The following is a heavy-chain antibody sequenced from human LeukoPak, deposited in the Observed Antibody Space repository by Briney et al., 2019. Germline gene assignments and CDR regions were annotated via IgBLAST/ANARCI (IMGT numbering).Heavy chain of an antibody. J-gene: IGHJ4*02. CDR2: MKFDGSEK. CDR1: GFTFSSYW. V-gene: IGHV3-7*01. CDR3: ARKGGSPDY. Sequence: GGSLRLSCAASGFTFSSYWMTWVRQAPGKGLERVANMKFDGSEKYYVDSVKGRFTISRDNAKNSLYLQMNSLRVEDTAVYYCARKGGSPDYWGQGTLVTVSS. D-gene: IGHD1-26*01.